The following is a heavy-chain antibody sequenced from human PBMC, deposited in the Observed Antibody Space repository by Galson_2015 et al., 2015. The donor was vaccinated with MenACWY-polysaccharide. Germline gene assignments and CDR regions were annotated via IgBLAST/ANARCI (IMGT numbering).Heavy chain of an antibody. CDR1: GDSINAYY. J-gene: IGHJ4*02. V-gene: IGHV4-59*01. D-gene: IGHD3-10*01. Sequence: LSLTCTVSGDSINAYYLSWIRQPPGKGLEWIGYIYNSGSTNYNPSLESRVTISVDTSKNQFSLKLNSVTAPDTAVYYCARVTSVIRGVLSNWGQGTLVTVSS. CDR2: IYNSGST. CDR3: ARVTSVIRGVLSN.